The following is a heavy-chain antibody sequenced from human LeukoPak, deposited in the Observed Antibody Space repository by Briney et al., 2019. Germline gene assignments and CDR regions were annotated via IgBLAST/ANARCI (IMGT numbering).Heavy chain of an antibody. D-gene: IGHD2-21*02. J-gene: IGHJ6*02. CDR2: INPNSGGT. Sequence: PGASVKVSCKASGYTFTGYYMHWVRQAPGQGLEWMGWINPNSGGTNYAQKFQGWVTMTRDTSISTAYMELSSLRSEDTAVYYCASSECGGDCYYYYYYGMDVWGQGTTVTVSS. CDR3: ASSECGGDCYYYYYYGMDV. CDR1: GYTFTGYY. V-gene: IGHV1-2*04.